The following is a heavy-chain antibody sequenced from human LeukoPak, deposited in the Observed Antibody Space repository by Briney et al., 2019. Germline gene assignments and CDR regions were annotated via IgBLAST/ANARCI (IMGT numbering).Heavy chain of an antibody. J-gene: IGHJ4*02. D-gene: IGHD6-13*01. CDR1: GVTVSSYY. CDR3: ARRYSSSWGPLAY. CDR2: IYSGGST. V-gene: IGHV3-66*01. Sequence: PGGSLRLSCAASGVTVSSYYRSWVRQAPGKGLEWVSVIYSGGSTYYTDSVKGRFTISRDNSKNTLNFQMNSLRAEDTAVYYCARRYSSSWGPLAYWGQGTPVTVSS.